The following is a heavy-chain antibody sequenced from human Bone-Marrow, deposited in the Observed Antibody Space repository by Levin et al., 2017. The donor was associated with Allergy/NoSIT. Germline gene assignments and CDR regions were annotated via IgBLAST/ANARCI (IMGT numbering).Heavy chain of an antibody. Sequence: ASVKVSCEASGFSLSSRTLNWVRQAPGRGPEWISSISSTSSRKNYADSVKGRFTISRDNAKNSLFLQMNSLRVEDTAVYYCARDVHDITTGIFDLWGQGTLVAVSS. CDR3: ARDVHDITTGIFDL. CDR1: GFSLSSRT. J-gene: IGHJ4*02. V-gene: IGHV3-48*04. D-gene: IGHD5/OR15-5a*01. CDR2: ISSTSSRK.